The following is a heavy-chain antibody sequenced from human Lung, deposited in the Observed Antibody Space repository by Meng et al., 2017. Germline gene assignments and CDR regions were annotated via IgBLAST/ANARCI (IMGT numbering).Heavy chain of an antibody. Sequence: EVQLLESGGGLVQPGGSPRLSCVASGFAFSSYAMTWVRWAPGKGLGWVSSISGSGGSTYYADSVRGRFTISRDNSKNTVYLQMNSLRAEDTAIYYCVRRIEYSSSSGYWGQGTLVTVSS. CDR2: ISGSGGST. CDR1: GFAFSSYA. D-gene: IGHD6-6*01. V-gene: IGHV3-23*01. J-gene: IGHJ4*02. CDR3: VRRIEYSSSSGY.